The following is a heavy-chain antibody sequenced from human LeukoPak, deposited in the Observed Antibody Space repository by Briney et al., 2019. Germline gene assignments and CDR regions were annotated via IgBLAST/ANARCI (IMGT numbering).Heavy chain of an antibody. CDR3: ARSSGYGYYFDY. J-gene: IGHJ4*02. CDR2: ISSNGGTT. Sequence: VPPGGALRISCSAPGFTLSSGAMHWGRPAPRKGPEYFSAISSNGGTTHYGNSVKGRFTISRDNSKNTLYLQMGSLRAEDMAVYFCARSSGYGYYFDYWGQGTLVTVSS. CDR1: GFTLSSGA. D-gene: IGHD3-22*01. V-gene: IGHV3-64*01.